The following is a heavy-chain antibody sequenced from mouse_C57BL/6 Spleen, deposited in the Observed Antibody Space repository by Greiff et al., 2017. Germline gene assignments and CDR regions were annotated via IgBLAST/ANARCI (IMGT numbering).Heavy chain of an antibody. CDR1: GYTFTSYW. Sequence: LQLQQPGAELVRPGSSVKLSCKASGYTFTSYWMHWVKQRPIQGLEWIGNIDPSDSETHYNQKFKDKATLTVDKSSSTAYMQLSSLTSEDSAVYYCARYSHYGSSYDYYAMDYWGQGTSVTVSS. CDR2: IDPSDSET. J-gene: IGHJ4*01. CDR3: ARYSHYGSSYDYYAMDY. D-gene: IGHD1-1*01. V-gene: IGHV1-52*01.